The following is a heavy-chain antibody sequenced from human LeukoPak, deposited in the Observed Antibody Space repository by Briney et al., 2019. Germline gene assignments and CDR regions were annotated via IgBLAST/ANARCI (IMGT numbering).Heavy chain of an antibody. J-gene: IGHJ4*02. CDR3: ARLDYGTTLRDY. CDR1: GGSIRSTIHY. D-gene: IGHD4-17*01. Sequence: SETLSLTCTVSGGSIRSTIHYWGWIRQPPGKGLEWIGSIYWSGTTYYNPSLKSRVTISVDTSKNQFSLRLSSVTAADTAVYYCARLDYGTTLRDYWGQGTLVTVSS. V-gene: IGHV4-39*01. CDR2: IYWSGTT.